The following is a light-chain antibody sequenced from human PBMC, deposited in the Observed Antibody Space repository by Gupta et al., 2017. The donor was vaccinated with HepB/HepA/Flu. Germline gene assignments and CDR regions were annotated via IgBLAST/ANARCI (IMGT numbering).Light chain of an antibody. V-gene: IGKV4-1*01. Sequence: DIVMTQSPDSQAVSLGERATINCKSSQNVLYSSNNKNYLAWYQQKPGQPPKLLIYWASTRESGVPDRFSGRGSGTDFTLTISSLQAEDVAVYYCQQYYSTPLTFGGGTKVEIK. CDR2: WAS. CDR3: QQYYSTPLT. CDR1: QNVLYSSNNKNY. J-gene: IGKJ4*01.